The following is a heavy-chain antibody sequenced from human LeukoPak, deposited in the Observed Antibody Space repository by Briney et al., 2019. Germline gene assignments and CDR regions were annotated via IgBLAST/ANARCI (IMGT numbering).Heavy chain of an antibody. CDR3: ARTSGYDVLDY. CDR1: GFTFSSYE. J-gene: IGHJ4*02. Sequence: GGSLRLSCAASGFTFSSYEMNWVRQAPGKGLEWVSYISSSGSTIYYADSVKGRFTISRDNAKNSLYLQMNSLRAEDTAVYYCARTSGYDVLDYWGQGTLVTVSS. CDR2: ISSSGSTI. V-gene: IGHV3-48*03. D-gene: IGHD5-12*01.